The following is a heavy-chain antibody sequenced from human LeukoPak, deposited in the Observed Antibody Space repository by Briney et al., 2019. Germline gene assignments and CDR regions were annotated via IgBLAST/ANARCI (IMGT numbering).Heavy chain of an antibody. CDR2: ISAYNGNT. J-gene: IGHJ5*02. V-gene: IGHV1-18*01. D-gene: IGHD6-6*01. Sequence: ASVKVSCKASRYTFTSYGISWVRQAPGRGLAGMGWISAYNGNTNYAQKLQGRVTMTTDTSTSTAYMELRSLRSDDTAVYYCARNMIEQLVVGGIRFDPWGEGTLVTVSS. CDR3: ARNMIEQLVVGGIRFDP. CDR1: RYTFTSYG.